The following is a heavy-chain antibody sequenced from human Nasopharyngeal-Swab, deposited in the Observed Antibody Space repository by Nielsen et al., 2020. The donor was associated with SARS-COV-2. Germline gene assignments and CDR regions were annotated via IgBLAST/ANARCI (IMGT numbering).Heavy chain of an antibody. CDR3: ARGGRGIFGVVTNFDY. Sequence: WVRPCLAIELEWIGYIYYSGSTNYNPSLKSRVTISVDTSKNQFSLKLSSVTAADTAVYYCARGGRGIFGVVTNFDYWGQGTLVTVSS. J-gene: IGHJ4*02. CDR2: IYYSGST. D-gene: IGHD3-3*01. V-gene: IGHV4-59*01.